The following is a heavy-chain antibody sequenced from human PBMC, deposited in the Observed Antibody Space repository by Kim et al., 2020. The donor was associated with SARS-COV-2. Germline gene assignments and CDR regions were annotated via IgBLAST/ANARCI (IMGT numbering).Heavy chain of an antibody. D-gene: IGHD2-15*01. J-gene: IGHJ4*02. Sequence: GGSLRLSCAASGFTFSNYAMSWVRQAPGKGLEWVSTISGSGGSTDYADPVKGRFTISRDNSKNTLFLQMNSLRADDTAVYYCAEGGSIGSWGQGTLVTVSS. CDR3: AEGGSIGS. CDR1: GFTFSNYA. V-gene: IGHV3-23*01. CDR2: ISGSGGST.